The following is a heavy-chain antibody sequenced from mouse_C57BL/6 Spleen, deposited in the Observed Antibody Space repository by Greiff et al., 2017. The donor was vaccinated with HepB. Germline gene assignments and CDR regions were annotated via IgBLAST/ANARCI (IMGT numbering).Heavy chain of an antibody. V-gene: IGHV5-4*01. Sequence: EVKLMESGGGLVKPGGSLKLSCAASGFTFSSYAMSWVRQTPEKRLEWVATISDGGSYTYYPANVKGRFTISRDNAKNNLYLQMSHLKSEDTAMYYCAREDDDYDRGFDYWGQGTTLTVSS. D-gene: IGHD2-4*01. CDR3: AREDDDYDRGFDY. CDR1: GFTFSSYA. J-gene: IGHJ2*01. CDR2: ISDGGSYT.